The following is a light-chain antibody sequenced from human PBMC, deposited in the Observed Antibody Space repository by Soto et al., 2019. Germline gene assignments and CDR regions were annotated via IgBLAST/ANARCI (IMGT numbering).Light chain of an antibody. Sequence: DIQMTQSPSSVSASVGDRLTITARPSRDIGDRLAWFRHKPGKAPQLLIYQTSIRAAGIPARFSASGSGTDFTLTISDVQPEDFALYYCHQRQSWPRTFGQGTKVDIK. J-gene: IGKJ1*01. CDR1: RDIGDR. CDR3: HQRQSWPRT. CDR2: QTS. V-gene: IGKV1-12*01.